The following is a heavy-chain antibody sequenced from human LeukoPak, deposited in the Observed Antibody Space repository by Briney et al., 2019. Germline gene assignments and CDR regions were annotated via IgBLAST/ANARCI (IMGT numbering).Heavy chain of an antibody. CDR2: ISYDGSNK. D-gene: IGHD3-10*01. V-gene: IGHV3-30*18. J-gene: IGHJ4*02. CDR1: GFTFSSYG. Sequence: GGSLRLSCAASGFTFSSYGMHWVRQAPGKGLEWVAVISYDGSNKYYADSVKGRFTISRDNSKNTLYLQMNSVRAEDTAVYYCAKDLSGKVFGYWGQGTLVTVSS. CDR3: AKDLSGKVFGY.